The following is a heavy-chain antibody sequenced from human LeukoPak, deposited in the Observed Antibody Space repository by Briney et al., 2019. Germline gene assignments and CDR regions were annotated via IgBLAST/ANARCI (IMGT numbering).Heavy chain of an antibody. CDR1: GYTFTGYY. V-gene: IGHV1-2*02. CDR3: ARGGYSGYDSRPALYNWFDP. D-gene: IGHD5-12*01. J-gene: IGHJ5*02. Sequence: AASVKVSCKASGYTFTGYYMHWVRQAPGQGLEWVGWINPNSGGTNYAQKFQGRVTMTRDTSISTAYMELSRLRSDDTAVYYCARGGYSGYDSRPALYNWFDPWGQGTLVTVSS. CDR2: INPNSGGT.